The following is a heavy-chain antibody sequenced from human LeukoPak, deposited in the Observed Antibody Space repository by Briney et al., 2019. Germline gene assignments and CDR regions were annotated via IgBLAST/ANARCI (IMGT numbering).Heavy chain of an antibody. Sequence: SETLSLTCTVSGCSISSYYWSWTRQPPGKGLEWIGYIYYSGSTNYNPSLKSRVTISVDTSKNQFSLKLSSVTAADTAVYYCARVIVGDSSGELRFDPWGQGTLVTVSS. D-gene: IGHD3-22*01. J-gene: IGHJ5*02. CDR3: ARVIVGDSSGELRFDP. CDR1: GCSISSYY. CDR2: IYYSGST. V-gene: IGHV4-59*01.